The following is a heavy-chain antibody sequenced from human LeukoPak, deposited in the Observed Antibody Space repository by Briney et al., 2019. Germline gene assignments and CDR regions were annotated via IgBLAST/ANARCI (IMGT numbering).Heavy chain of an antibody. CDR1: GFTFSSYA. Sequence: GGSLSLSCAASGFTFSSYAMSWVRQAPGKGLEWVSAISGSGGSTYYADSAKGRFTISRDNSKNTLYLQMNSLRAEDTAVYYCASRLRYFDWLVPYYFDYWGQGTLVTVSS. CDR2: ISGSGGST. CDR3: ASRLRYFDWLVPYYFDY. J-gene: IGHJ4*02. V-gene: IGHV3-23*01. D-gene: IGHD3-9*01.